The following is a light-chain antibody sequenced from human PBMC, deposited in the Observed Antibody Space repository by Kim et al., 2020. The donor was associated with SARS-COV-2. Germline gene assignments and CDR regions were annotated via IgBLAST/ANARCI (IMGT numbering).Light chain of an antibody. CDR3: NSRDISGNHLV. Sequence: SSELTQDPAVSVALGQTVRLTCQGDSLRSYYASWYQQKPGQAPILVLYGKYNRPSGIPDRFSGSASGNTASFTITVAQAEDGADYSCNSRDISGNHLVFG. CDR2: GKY. V-gene: IGLV3-19*01. CDR1: SLRSYY. J-gene: IGLJ3*02.